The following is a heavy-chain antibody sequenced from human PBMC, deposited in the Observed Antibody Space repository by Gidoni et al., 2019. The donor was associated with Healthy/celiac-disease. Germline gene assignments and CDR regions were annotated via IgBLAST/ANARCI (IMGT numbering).Heavy chain of an antibody. V-gene: IGHV1-69*02. J-gene: IGHJ6*02. CDR2: IIPILGIA. CDR3: ARLDDMVRGVIARMDV. Sequence: QVQLVQSGAEVKKPGSSVKVSCTASGGTFRSYTISWVRQAPGQGLEWMGRIIPILGIANYAQKFQGRVTITADKSTSTAYMELSSLRSEDTAVYYCARLDDMVRGVIARMDVWGQGTTVTVSS. D-gene: IGHD3-10*01. CDR1: GGTFRSYT.